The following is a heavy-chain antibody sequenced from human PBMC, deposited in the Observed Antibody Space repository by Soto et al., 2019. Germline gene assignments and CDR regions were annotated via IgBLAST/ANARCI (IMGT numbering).Heavy chain of an antibody. D-gene: IGHD3-3*01. CDR3: AQTVEMATISQD. Sequence: ASVNVSCKASGGTFSSYAISWVRQAPGQGLEWMGGIIPIFGASNYAQKFQGRVTITADESTSTAYMELSSLRSEDTAVYYCAQTVEMATISQDSGKGTIVSVSS. V-gene: IGHV1-69*13. J-gene: IGHJ4*02. CDR1: GGTFSSYA. CDR2: IIPIFGAS.